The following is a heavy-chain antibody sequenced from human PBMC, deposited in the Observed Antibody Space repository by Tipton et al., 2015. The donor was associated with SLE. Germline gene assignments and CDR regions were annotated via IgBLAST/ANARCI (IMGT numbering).Heavy chain of an antibody. CDR3: AREGERWLQLYYFDY. J-gene: IGHJ4*02. CDR1: GGPISSYY. V-gene: IGHV4-59*01. CDR2: IYYSGST. D-gene: IGHD5-24*01. Sequence: TLSLTCTVSGGPISSYYWSWIRRPPGKGLEWIGYIYYSGSTNYNPSLKSRVTISVDTSKNQFSLKLSSVTAADTAVYYCAREGERWLQLYYFDYWGQGTLVTVSS.